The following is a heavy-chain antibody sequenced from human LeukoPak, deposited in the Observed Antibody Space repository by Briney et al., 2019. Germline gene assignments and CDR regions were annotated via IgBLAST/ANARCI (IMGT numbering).Heavy chain of an antibody. D-gene: IGHD3/OR15-3a*01. Sequence: PGRSLRLSCAASGFTFSSHWMNWVRQAPGKGLEWVANIKQDGSEKFYVDSVKGRFTISRDNAKNSLYLQMNSLRAEDTAVYYCARDWTLDVWGQGTTVTVSS. CDR2: IKQDGSEK. V-gene: IGHV3-7*04. CDR1: GFTFSSHW. J-gene: IGHJ6*02. CDR3: ARDWTLDV.